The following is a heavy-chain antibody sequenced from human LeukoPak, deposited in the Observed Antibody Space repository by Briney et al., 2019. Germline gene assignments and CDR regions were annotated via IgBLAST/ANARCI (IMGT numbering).Heavy chain of an antibody. J-gene: IGHJ3*01. CDR3: AKEVAFGAGAYDV. Sequence: GGSLRLSCAASGFAVNSYVIHWVRQAPGKGLEWVAIIWFDGSHEDYGASVRGRFTISRDNSRNTMSLQVNSMRVEDTALYFCAKEVAFGAGAYDVWGQGTRVTVSS. V-gene: IGHV3-33*06. CDR2: IWFDGSHE. CDR1: GFAVNSYV. D-gene: IGHD3-10*01.